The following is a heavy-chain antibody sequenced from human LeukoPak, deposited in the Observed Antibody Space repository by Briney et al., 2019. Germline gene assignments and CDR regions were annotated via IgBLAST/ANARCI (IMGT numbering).Heavy chain of an antibody. CDR1: GYSISSGYY. V-gene: IGHV4-38-2*02. CDR3: ARGIFGGNSVYLLDY. Sequence: SETLSLTCTVSGYSISSGYYWGWIRQPPGKGLEWIGSIYHSGSTYYNPSLKSRVTISVDTSKNQFSLKLSSVTAADTAVYYCARGIFGGNSVYLLDYWGQGTLVTVSS. J-gene: IGHJ4*02. D-gene: IGHD4-23*01. CDR2: IYHSGST.